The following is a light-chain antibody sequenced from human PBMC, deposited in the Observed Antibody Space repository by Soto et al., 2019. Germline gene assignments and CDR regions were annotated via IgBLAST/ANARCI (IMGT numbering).Light chain of an antibody. V-gene: IGKV3D-15*01. CDR1: RSVSSN. Sequence: EIVMTQSPATLSVSPGERATLSCRASRSVSSNLAWYQQKPGQAPRLLIYGPSTRATSIPARFSGSGSGTEFTLTISSLQSEDFAIYYCQQYKNWPAITFGQGTRLEIK. J-gene: IGKJ5*01. CDR3: QQYKNWPAIT. CDR2: GPS.